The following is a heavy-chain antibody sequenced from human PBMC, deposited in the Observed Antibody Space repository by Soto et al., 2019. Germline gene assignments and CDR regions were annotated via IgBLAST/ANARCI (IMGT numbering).Heavy chain of an antibody. J-gene: IGHJ4*02. D-gene: IGHD3-3*01. Sequence: GGSLRLSCAASGFTFSDYYMSWIRQAPGKGLEWVSYISSSGSTTYYADSVKGRFTISRDNAKNSLYLQINSLRAEDTAVYYCARVAARSGYYDYWGQGTLVTVSS. CDR1: GFTFSDYY. V-gene: IGHV3-11*01. CDR3: ARVAARSGYYDY. CDR2: ISSSGSTT.